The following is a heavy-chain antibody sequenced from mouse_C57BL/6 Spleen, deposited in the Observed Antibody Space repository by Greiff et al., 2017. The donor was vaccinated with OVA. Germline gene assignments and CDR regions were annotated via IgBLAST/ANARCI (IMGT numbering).Heavy chain of an antibody. V-gene: IGHV5-9*01. CDR1: GFTFSSYT. CDR3: ASLWDLYYFDY. J-gene: IGHJ2*01. CDR2: ISGGGGNT. Sequence: EVQVVESGGGLVKPGGSLKLSCAASGFTFSSYTMSWVRQTPEKRLEWVATISGGGGNTYYPDSVKGRFTISRDNAKNTLYLQMSSLRSEDTALYYCASLWDLYYFDYWGQGTTLTVSS. D-gene: IGHD4-1*01.